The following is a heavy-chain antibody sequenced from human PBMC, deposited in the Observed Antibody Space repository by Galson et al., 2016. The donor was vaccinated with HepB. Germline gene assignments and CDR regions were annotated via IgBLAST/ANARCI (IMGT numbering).Heavy chain of an antibody. V-gene: IGHV1-46*02. CDR3: ARDRAGYYAKYFFRAFDI. CDR2: INPSDPRN. Sequence: QSGAEVKKPGASVKLSCKAFGFSFNIHYMHWVRQAPGQGLEWMGIINPSDPRNTNARKFQGRVTMTWDTSTSTAYMELSSLTSEDTAVYYCARDRAGYYAKYFFRAFDIWGQGTMVVVSS. CDR1: GFSFNIHY. D-gene: IGHD3-10*01. J-gene: IGHJ3*02.